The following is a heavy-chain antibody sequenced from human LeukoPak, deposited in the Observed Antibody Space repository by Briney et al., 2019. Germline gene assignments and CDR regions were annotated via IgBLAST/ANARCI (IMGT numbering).Heavy chain of an antibody. J-gene: IGHJ4*02. Sequence: SETLSLTCTVSGGSISSGGYYWSWIRQPPGKGLEWIEYIYYSGSTNYNPSLKSRVTISVDTSKNQYSLKLTSVTAADTAVYYCAINSVGDSSGYDSWGQGTLVTVSS. V-gene: IGHV4-61*08. CDR3: AINSVGDSSGYDS. D-gene: IGHD3-22*01. CDR1: GGSISSGGYY. CDR2: IYYSGST.